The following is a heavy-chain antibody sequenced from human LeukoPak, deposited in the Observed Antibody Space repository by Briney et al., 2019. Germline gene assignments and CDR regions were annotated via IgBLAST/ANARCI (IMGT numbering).Heavy chain of an antibody. CDR3: AREGDGYNYLDY. CDR1: GFTFSNYY. CDR2: INSDGSST. D-gene: IGHD5-24*01. Sequence: GGSLRLSCAASGFTFSNYYMSWIRQAPGKGLVWVSRINSDGSSTSYADSVKGRFTISRDNAKNTLYLQMNSLRAEDTAVYYCAREGDGYNYLDYWGQGTLVTVSS. J-gene: IGHJ4*02. V-gene: IGHV3-74*01.